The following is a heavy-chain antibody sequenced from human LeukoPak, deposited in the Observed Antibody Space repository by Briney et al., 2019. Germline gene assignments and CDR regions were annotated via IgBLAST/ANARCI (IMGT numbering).Heavy chain of an antibody. V-gene: IGHV4-59*01. D-gene: IGHD2-21*01. CDR2: IYYSGST. Sequence: TSETLSLTCTVSGGSISSYYWSWIRQPPGKGLEWIGYIYYSGSTNYNPSLKSRVTISVDTSKNQFSLKLSSVTAADTAVYYCAKAPATTCSGAYCYPFDYWGQGTLVTVSS. CDR3: AKAPATTCSGAYCYPFDY. CDR1: GGSISSYY. J-gene: IGHJ4*02.